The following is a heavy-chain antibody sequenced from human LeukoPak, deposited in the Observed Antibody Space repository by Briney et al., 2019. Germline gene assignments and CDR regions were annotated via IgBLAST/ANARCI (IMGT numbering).Heavy chain of an antibody. J-gene: IGHJ4*02. D-gene: IGHD3-3*01. CDR2: ITGSGTT. Sequence: PGGSLRLSCAASGLMFSNYGMNWVRLAPGKGLEWVSGITGSGTTYYADSVKGRFSISRDNSKSTLFLQMNSLRAEDTAVFYCARDRGGTDDFWSGYYTGYFDYWGQGTLVTVSS. CDR1: GLMFSNYG. V-gene: IGHV3-23*01. CDR3: ARDRGGTDDFWSGYYTGYFDY.